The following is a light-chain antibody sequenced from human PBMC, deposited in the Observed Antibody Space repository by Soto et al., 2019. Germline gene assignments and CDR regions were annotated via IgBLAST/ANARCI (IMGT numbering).Light chain of an antibody. Sequence: QSALTQPASVSGSPGQSITIPCTGTSSDVGAYNFVSWHQQHPGKAPKLMMYNVYDRPSGISYRVSGSKSGNPSSLAISGVQGEDEADYYCSAYTVSRTYVFGTGTKVNVL. V-gene: IGLV2-14*03. J-gene: IGLJ1*01. CDR2: NVY. CDR1: SSDVGAYNF. CDR3: SAYTVSRTYV.